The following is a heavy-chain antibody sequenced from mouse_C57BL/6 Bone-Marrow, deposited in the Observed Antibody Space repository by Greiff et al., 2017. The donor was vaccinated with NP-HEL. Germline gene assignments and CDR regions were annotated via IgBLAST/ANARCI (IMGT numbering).Heavy chain of an antibody. CDR2: IHPNSGST. CDR1: GYTFTSYW. J-gene: IGHJ4*01. CDR3: ARRSATVVARDAMDY. D-gene: IGHD1-1*01. V-gene: IGHV1-64*01. Sequence: QVQLKQPGAELVKPGASVKLSCKASGYTFTSYWMHWVKQRPGQGLEWIGMIHPNSGSTNYNEKFKSKATLTVDKSSSTAYMQLSSLTSEDSAVYYWARRSATVVARDAMDYWGQGTSVTVSS.